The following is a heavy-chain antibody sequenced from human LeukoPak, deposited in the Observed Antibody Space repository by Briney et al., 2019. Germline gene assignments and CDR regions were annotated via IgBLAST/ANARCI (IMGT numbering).Heavy chain of an antibody. V-gene: IGHV3-48*03. CDR2: ISGSGRTI. J-gene: IGHJ5*02. Sequence: GGSLRLSCAASGFTFSSYEMNWVRQAPGKGLEWVSYISGSGRTIFYADSVKGRFTISRDNAKNSLYLQMNSLRAEDTAVYHCAKRADGSGRSWYLDPWGQGTLVTVSS. CDR3: AKRADGSGRSWYLDP. D-gene: IGHD3-22*01. CDR1: GFTFSSYE.